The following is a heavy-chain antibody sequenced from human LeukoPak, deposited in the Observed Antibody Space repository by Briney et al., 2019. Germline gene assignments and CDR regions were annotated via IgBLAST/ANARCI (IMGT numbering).Heavy chain of an antibody. J-gene: IGHJ4*02. CDR3: ARYSSSWHYYFDH. CDR2: ISSSGNTI. V-gene: IGHV3-48*03. Sequence: PGGSLRLSCAASGFTFSSYDMNWVRQAPGKGLEWVSYISSSGNTIYYTDSVKGRFTISRDNAQNSLYLQMNSLRAEDTAVYYCARYSSSWHYYFDHRGQGTLVTVSS. D-gene: IGHD6-13*01. CDR1: GFTFSSYD.